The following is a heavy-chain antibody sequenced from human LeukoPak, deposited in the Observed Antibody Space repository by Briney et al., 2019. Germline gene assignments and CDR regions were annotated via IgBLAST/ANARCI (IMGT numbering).Heavy chain of an antibody. Sequence: GASVKVSCKASGYTFTAYHMHWVRQAPGQGLEWMGRINPNSGDTNYAQKFQGRVTMTRDTSIGTAYMELSRLRSDDTAVYYCARDYCSSTSCLFDYWGQGTLVTVSS. V-gene: IGHV1-2*06. CDR2: INPNSGDT. J-gene: IGHJ4*02. D-gene: IGHD2-2*01. CDR3: ARDYCSSTSCLFDY. CDR1: GYTFTAYH.